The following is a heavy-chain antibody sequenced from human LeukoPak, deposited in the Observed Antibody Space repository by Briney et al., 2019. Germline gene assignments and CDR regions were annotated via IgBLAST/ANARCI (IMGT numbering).Heavy chain of an antibody. D-gene: IGHD3-22*01. J-gene: IGHJ4*02. Sequence: GGSLRLSCAASGFTFSSYAMSWVRQAPGKGLEWVSAISGSGGSTYYADSVKGRFTISRDNSKNTLYLQMNSLRAEDTAVYYCAKSNPYYYDSSGYYSLLDYWGQGTLVTVS. CDR1: GFTFSSYA. CDR3: AKSNPYYYDSSGYYSLLDY. V-gene: IGHV3-23*01. CDR2: ISGSGGST.